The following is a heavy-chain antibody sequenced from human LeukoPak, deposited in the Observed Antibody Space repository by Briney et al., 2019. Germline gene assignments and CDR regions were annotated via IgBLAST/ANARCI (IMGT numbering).Heavy chain of an antibody. D-gene: IGHD5-18*01. CDR3: AKGLQHSNLD. V-gene: IGHV3-23*01. CDR1: GFAFSSYW. J-gene: IGHJ4*01. Sequence: GGSLRLSCAASGFAFSSYWMSWVRQAPGKGLEWVSAITGSGGGKYYADSVKGRFVISRDNSENTLDLQMNSLRAEDTAVYYCAKGLQHSNLDWGHGTLVTVSS. CDR2: ITGSGGGK.